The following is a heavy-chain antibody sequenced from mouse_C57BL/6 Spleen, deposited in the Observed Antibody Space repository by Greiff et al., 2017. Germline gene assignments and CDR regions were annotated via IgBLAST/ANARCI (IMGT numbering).Heavy chain of an antibody. Sequence: VQLVESGPELVKPGASVKMSCTASGYTFTDYYMHWVKQKPGKGLEWIGEIYPGSGNTYYNEKFKGKATLTADTSSSTAYMQLSSLTSEDSAVYFCAGGSRLDYWGQGTTLTVSS. J-gene: IGHJ2*01. CDR1: YTFTDYYM. CDR3: GGSRLDY. CDR2: YPGSGNTY. V-gene: IGHV1-83*01. D-gene: IGHD1-1*01.